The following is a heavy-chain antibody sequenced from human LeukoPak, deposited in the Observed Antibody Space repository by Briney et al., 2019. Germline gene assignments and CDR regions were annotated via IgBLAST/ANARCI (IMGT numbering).Heavy chain of an antibody. V-gene: IGHV3-66*04. Sequence: GTLRLSCAASEFSVGSNYMTWVRQAPGKGLEWVSLIYSGGSTYYADSVKGRFTISRDNSKITLYLRMNSLRAEDTAVYYCARHASIAAAGDYYYYMDVWGKGTTVTISS. J-gene: IGHJ6*03. CDR3: ARHASIAAAGDYYYYMDV. D-gene: IGHD6-13*01. CDR2: IYSGGST. CDR1: EFSVGSNY.